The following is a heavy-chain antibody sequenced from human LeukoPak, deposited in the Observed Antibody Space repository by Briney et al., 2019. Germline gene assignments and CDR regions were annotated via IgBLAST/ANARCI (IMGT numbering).Heavy chain of an antibody. Sequence: GGSLRLSCAASGFTFSSYGMHWVRQAPGKGLEWVAVISYDGSNKYYADSVEGRFTISRDNSKNTLYLQMNSLRAEDTAVYYCAKEIASSSWYGYYYYGMDVWGQGTTVTVSS. CDR1: GFTFSSYG. D-gene: IGHD6-13*01. CDR2: ISYDGSNK. CDR3: AKEIASSSWYGYYYYGMDV. V-gene: IGHV3-30*18. J-gene: IGHJ6*02.